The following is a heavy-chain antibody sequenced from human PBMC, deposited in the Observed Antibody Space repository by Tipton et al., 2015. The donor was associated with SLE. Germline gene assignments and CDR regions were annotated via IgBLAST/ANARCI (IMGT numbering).Heavy chain of an antibody. CDR3: ARDRGFDY. CDR2: IYTSGTT. V-gene: IGHV4-61*02. CDR1: GDSIRRGGYY. Sequence: TLSLTCTVSGDSIRRGGYYWSWIRQPAGKGLECIGRIYTSGTTNYNPSLKSRVTISVDTSKNQFSLKLSSVTAADTAVYYCARDRGFDYWGQGTQVTVSS. J-gene: IGHJ4*02.